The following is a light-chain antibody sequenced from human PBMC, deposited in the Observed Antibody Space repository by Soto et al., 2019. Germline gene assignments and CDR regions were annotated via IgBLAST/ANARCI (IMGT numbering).Light chain of an antibody. CDR1: QSVSSN. V-gene: IGKV3D-15*01. CDR3: QQYNNWPPGT. J-gene: IGKJ2*02. CDR2: GAS. Sequence: EIVMTQSPATLSVCPGERATLSCRASQSVSSNLAWYQQKPGQAPRLLIYGASTRATGIPARFSGSGSGTEFTLTISSLQSEDFAVYYCQQYNNWPPGTFGQGTKLEI.